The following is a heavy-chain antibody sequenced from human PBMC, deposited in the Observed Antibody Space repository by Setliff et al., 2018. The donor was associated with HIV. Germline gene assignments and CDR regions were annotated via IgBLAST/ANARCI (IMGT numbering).Heavy chain of an antibody. J-gene: IGHJ4*02. CDR1: GYTFTGYY. CDR3: AREGGSASYGY. Sequence: ASVKVSCKASGYTFTGYYMHWVRQAPGQGLEWMGRINPNSGGTDYAQKFQGRVTMTRDTSISTAYLEMNGLRYDDTAVYYCAREGGSASYGYWGQGTLVTVSS. D-gene: IGHD3-10*01. V-gene: IGHV1-2*06. CDR2: INPNSGGT.